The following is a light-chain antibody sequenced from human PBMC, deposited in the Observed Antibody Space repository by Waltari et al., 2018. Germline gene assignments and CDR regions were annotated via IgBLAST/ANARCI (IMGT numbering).Light chain of an antibody. CDR1: SGHSSNI. CDR3: ETGGHGTWV. J-gene: IGLJ3*02. CDR2: VNSDGSH. V-gene: IGLV4-69*01. Sequence: QLVLTQSPSASASLGASVKLTCTLSSGHSSNIIAWLQQRPERGPRYLMKVNSDGSHRKGADIPDRFSGSSSGAERYLTISSLQSEDEADYYCETGGHGTWVFGGGTKLTVL.